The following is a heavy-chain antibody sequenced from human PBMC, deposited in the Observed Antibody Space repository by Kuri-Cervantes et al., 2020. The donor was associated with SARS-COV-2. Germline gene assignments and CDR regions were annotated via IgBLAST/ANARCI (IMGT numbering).Heavy chain of an antibody. CDR3: ARDIVVVPAAIHYYYGMDV. Sequence: GGSLRLSCAASGFTFSSYSMNWVRQAPGKGLEWVSSISSSSSYIYYADSVKGRFTISRGNAKNSLYLQMNSLRAEDTAVYYCARDIVVVPAAIHYYYGMDVWGQGTTVTVSS. V-gene: IGHV3-21*01. CDR1: GFTFSSYS. D-gene: IGHD2-2*02. CDR2: ISSSSSYI. J-gene: IGHJ6*02.